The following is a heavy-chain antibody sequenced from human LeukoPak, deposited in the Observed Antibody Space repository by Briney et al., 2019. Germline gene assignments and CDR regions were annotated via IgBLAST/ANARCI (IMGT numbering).Heavy chain of an antibody. V-gene: IGHV3-9*01. Sequence: TGGSLRLSCAASGFTFDDHGMSWVRQAPGEGLEWVSGISWDSGSIGYADAVEGRFTISRDNAKKSLFLQMNSLRPEDTALYYCAKAASNSWYFFDYWGQGTLVTVSS. D-gene: IGHD6-13*01. CDR3: AKAASNSWYFFDY. CDR2: ISWDSGSI. J-gene: IGHJ4*02. CDR1: GFTFDDHG.